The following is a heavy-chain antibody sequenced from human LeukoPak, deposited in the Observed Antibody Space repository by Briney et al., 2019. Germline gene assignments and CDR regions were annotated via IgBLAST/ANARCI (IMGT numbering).Heavy chain of an antibody. CDR3: AREAATPDWFDP. CDR1: GFTFSSYG. Sequence: HSGRSLRLSCAAPGFTFSSYGMHWVRQAPGKGLEWVAVIWYDGSNKYYADSVKGRFTISRDNSKNTLYLQMNSLRAEDTAVYYCAREAATPDWFDPWGQGTLVTVSS. D-gene: IGHD2-15*01. V-gene: IGHV3-33*01. CDR2: IWYDGSNK. J-gene: IGHJ5*02.